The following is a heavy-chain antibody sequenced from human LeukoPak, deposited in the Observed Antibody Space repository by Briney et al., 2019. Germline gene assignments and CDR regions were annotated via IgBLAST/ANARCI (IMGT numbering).Heavy chain of an antibody. Sequence: GASVKVSCKASGGTFSSYAISRVRQAPGQGLEWMGGIIPIFGTANYAQKFQGRVTITADESTSTAYMELSSLRSEDTAVYYCARSGDPGTFDYWGQGTLVTVSS. J-gene: IGHJ4*02. D-gene: IGHD3-10*01. CDR2: IIPIFGTA. CDR3: ARSGDPGTFDY. V-gene: IGHV1-69*13. CDR1: GGTFSSYA.